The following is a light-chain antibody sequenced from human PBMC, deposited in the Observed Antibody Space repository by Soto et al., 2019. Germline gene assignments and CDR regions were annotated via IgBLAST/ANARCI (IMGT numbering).Light chain of an antibody. Sequence: VLTQSPATLSMSPGERATLSCRASQSVSSYLAWYQQKPGQAPRLLIYDASNRATGIPARFSGSGSGTDFTLTISSLEPEDFAVYYCQQRSNFGQGTRLEIK. CDR3: QQRSN. CDR2: DAS. CDR1: QSVSSY. V-gene: IGKV3-11*01. J-gene: IGKJ5*01.